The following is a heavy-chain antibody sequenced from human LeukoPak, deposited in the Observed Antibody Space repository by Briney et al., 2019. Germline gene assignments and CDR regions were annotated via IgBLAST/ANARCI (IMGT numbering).Heavy chain of an antibody. D-gene: IGHD2-2*01. V-gene: IGHV1-69*04. CDR3: ARDRDIVVVPAAIGYWFDP. Sequence: SVKVSCKASGGTFSSYTISWVRQAPGQGLEWMGRIIPILGIANYAQKFQGRVTITVDKSTSTAYMELSSLRSEDTAVYYCARDRDIVVVPAAIGYWFDPWGQGTLVTVSS. CDR2: IIPILGIA. J-gene: IGHJ5*02. CDR1: GGTFSSYT.